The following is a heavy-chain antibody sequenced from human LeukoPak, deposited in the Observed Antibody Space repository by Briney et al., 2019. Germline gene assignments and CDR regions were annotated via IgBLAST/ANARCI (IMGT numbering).Heavy chain of an antibody. CDR3: AKEANWGWVGTANAFDI. CDR1: GFTFSSYA. J-gene: IGHJ3*02. V-gene: IGHV3-23*01. Sequence: GGSLRLSCAASGFTFSSYAMSWVRQAPGKGLEWVSAISGSGGSTYYADSVKGRFTISRDNSKNTLYLRMNSLRAEDTAVYYCAKEANWGWVGTANAFDIWGQGTMVTVSS. CDR2: ISGSGGST. D-gene: IGHD7-27*01.